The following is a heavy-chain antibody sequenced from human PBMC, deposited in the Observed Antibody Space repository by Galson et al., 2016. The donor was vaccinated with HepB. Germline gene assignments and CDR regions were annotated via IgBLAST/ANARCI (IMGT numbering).Heavy chain of an antibody. J-gene: IGHJ3*01. CDR3: AKDREGLRSTSDGIDV. CDR1: GFTFSDHA. D-gene: IGHD3-16*01. V-gene: IGHV3-30*18. CDR2: ISHDGSAK. Sequence: SLRLSCAVSGFTFSDHAMHWVRQAPGKGLECVALISHDGSAKFYGDSVKGRFTISRDNSKNTLELQMNSLRSEDTAMYYCAKDREGLRSTSDGIDVWGQVTMVTVSS.